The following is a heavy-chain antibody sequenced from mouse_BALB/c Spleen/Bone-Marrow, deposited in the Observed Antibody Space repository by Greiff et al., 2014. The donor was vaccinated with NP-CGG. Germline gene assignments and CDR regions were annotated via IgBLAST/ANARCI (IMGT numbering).Heavy chain of an antibody. CDR1: GFTFSNYY. D-gene: IGHD1-1*01. Sequence: EVKLVESGGGLVKPGGSLKLSCAASGFTFSNYYMYWVRQTPEKRLEWVATISDGCSYTYYPDSVKGRFTISRDNANNNLYLQMSSLKSEDTAMYYCARDYYGSSYIGYWGQGTLVTVST. CDR2: ISDGCSYT. J-gene: IGHJ3*01. V-gene: IGHV5-4*02. CDR3: ARDYYGSSYIGY.